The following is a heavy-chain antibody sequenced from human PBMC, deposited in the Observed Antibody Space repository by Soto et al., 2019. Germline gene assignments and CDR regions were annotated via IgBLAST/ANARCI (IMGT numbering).Heavy chain of an antibody. J-gene: IGHJ4*02. D-gene: IGHD5-12*01. V-gene: IGHV4-30-2*01. CDR2: IYHSGST. CDR1: GGSISSGGYS. CDR3: ARGAETSYSGYHYYFDY. Sequence: PSETLSLTCAVSGGSISSGGYSWSWIRQPPGKGLEWIGYIYHSGSTYYNPSLKSRATISVDRSKNQFSLKLRSVTAADTAVYFCARGAETSYSGYHYYFDYWGQGTLVTVSS.